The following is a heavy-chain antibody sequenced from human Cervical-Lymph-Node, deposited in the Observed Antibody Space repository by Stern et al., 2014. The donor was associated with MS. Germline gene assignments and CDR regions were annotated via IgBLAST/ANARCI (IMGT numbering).Heavy chain of an antibody. CDR3: ARVRSGYFDY. Sequence: QMQLVQSGAEVKKPGASVRVSCKASGYTFTSYAMPWVRQAPGQRLEWMGWINAGNGNTKYSQKCQGRVTITRDTSASTAYMELSSLRSEDTAVYYCARVRSGYFDYWGQGTLVTVSS. J-gene: IGHJ4*02. CDR2: INAGNGNT. CDR1: GYTFTSYA. V-gene: IGHV1-3*01. D-gene: IGHD1-1*01.